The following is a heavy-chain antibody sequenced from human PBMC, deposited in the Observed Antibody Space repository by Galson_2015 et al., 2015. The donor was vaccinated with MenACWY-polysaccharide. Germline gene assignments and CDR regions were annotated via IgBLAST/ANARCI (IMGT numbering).Heavy chain of an antibody. Sequence: TLSLTCTVSGDSISSGAYYWSWIRQYPGKGLEWIGYIFHGGSNKNNPTLKSRVTILADTSKSQFSLKLTTVTAADTAVYYCAGIPSTMTSYGWFGPWGQGTLVTVSS. J-gene: IGHJ5*02. CDR1: GDSISSGAYY. CDR3: AGIPSTMTSYGWFGP. V-gene: IGHV4-31*03. D-gene: IGHD4-17*01. CDR2: IFHGGSN.